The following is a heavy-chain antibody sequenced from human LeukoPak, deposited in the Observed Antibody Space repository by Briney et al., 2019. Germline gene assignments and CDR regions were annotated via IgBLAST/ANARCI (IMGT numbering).Heavy chain of an antibody. CDR3: ARISLTDGGYDLGFFDS. J-gene: IGHJ4*02. D-gene: IGHD5-12*01. V-gene: IGHV3-21*01. Sequence: GGSLRLSCAASGFMFSEYTMNWVRQAPGKGLEWVSSISTLGTHKYYTDSVKGRFSISRVNVNNSLFLQMDSLRAEGTAVYYCARISLTDGGYDLGFFDSWGQGTLVTVSS. CDR2: ISTLGTHK. CDR1: GFMFSEYT.